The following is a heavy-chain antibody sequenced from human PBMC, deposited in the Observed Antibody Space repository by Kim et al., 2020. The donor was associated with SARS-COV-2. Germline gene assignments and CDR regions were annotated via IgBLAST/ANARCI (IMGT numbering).Heavy chain of an antibody. D-gene: IGHD3-10*01. V-gene: IGHV3-15*01. CDR1: GFTFSNAW. CDR2: IKSKTDGGTT. Sequence: GGSLRLSCAASGFTFSNAWMSWVRQAPGKGLEWVGRIKSKTDGGTTDYAAPVKGRFTISRDDSKNTLYLQMNSLKTEDTAVYYCTTDLLLWFGELLGPPWFDPWGQGTLVTVSS. J-gene: IGHJ5*02. CDR3: TTDLLLWFGELLGPPWFDP.